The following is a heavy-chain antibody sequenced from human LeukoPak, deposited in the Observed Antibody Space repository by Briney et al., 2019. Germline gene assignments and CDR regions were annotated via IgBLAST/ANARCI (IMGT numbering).Heavy chain of an antibody. CDR1: GFTFSGSA. CDR3: TTAMKEYYFCF. D-gene: IGHD2-2*01. CDR2: IRSKANSYAT. V-gene: IGHV3-73*01. J-gene: IGHJ4*02. Sequence: GRSLRLSCAASGFTFSGSAMHWVREASGKGLEWVGRIRSKANSYATAYAASVKGRFTIPRDDSKNTAYLQMNSLKTEDTAVYYCTTAMKEYYFCFWGTGNVVTVSS.